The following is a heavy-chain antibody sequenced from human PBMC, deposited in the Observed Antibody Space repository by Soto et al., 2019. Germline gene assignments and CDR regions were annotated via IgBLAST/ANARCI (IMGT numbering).Heavy chain of an antibody. V-gene: IGHV1-24*01. CDR3: ATEGATFVGDYYYYYMDL. Sequence: GASVKVSCKVSGYTLTELSMHWVRQAPGRGLEWMGGFDPEDGETIYAQKFQGRVTMTEDTSTDTAYMELSSLRSEDTAVYYCATEGATFVGDYYYYYMDLWGKGTTVTVSS. D-gene: IGHD1-26*01. CDR1: GYTLTELS. J-gene: IGHJ6*03. CDR2: FDPEDGET.